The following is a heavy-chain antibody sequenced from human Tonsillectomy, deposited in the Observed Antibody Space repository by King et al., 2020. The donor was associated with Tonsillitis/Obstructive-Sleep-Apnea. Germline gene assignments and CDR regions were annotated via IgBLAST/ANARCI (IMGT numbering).Heavy chain of an antibody. V-gene: IGHV3-30*01. D-gene: IGHD5-24*01. CDR1: GFXFSXXA. Sequence: VQLVESGGGVVXPXXSXXLXXXASGFXFSXXAMHWVRQAPGKGXEWVAIISFAGSXXYYADSVRGRVAISRDNSTNTLSLQXASLRPEDTAVYYCARDRGGWPPEYFDYWGQGTLVTVS. J-gene: IGHJ4*02. CDR3: ARDRGGWPPEYFDY. CDR2: ISFAGSXX.